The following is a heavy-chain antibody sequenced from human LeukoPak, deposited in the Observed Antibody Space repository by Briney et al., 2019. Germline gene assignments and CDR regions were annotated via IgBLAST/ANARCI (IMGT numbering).Heavy chain of an antibody. V-gene: IGHV1-18*01. Sequence: GASVKVSCKASGYTFTSYGISWVRQAPGQGLEWMGWISAYNGNTNYAQKLQGRVTMTTDTSTSKAYMELRSLRSDDTAVYYCARDQSSSWYDYFDYWGQGTLVTVSS. J-gene: IGHJ4*02. CDR3: ARDQSSSWYDYFDY. CDR1: GYTFTSYG. D-gene: IGHD6-13*01. CDR2: ISAYNGNT.